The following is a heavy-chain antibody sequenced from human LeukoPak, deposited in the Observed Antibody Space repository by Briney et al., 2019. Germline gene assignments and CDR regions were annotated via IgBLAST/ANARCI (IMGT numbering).Heavy chain of an antibody. V-gene: IGHV3-49*03. J-gene: IGHJ6*03. CDR2: IRSKAYGGTT. CDR3: TRDIWGFVVVPAAIGRKKQLTVENYYMDV. Sequence: GGSLRLSCTGSGFTFGDYTMSSFRQAPGKGLEWVGFIRSKAYGGTTEYAASVKGRFTISRDDSKSIAYLQMNSLKTEDTAVYYCTRDIWGFVVVPAAIGRKKQLTVENYYMDVWGKGTTVTVSS. D-gene: IGHD2-2*01. CDR1: GFTFGDYT.